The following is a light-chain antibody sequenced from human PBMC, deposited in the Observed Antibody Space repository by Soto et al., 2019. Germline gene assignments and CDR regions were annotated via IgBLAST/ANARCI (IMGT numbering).Light chain of an antibody. J-gene: IGLJ2*01. V-gene: IGLV2-23*01. Sequence: QSALTQPASVSGSPGQSITISCTGTSSDVGSYNLVSWYQQHPGKAPKLMIYEGSKRPSGVSNRFSGSKSGNTASLTISGLQAEDEADYYCCSYAGSSTLVFSGGTKLTV. CDR1: SSDVGSYNL. CDR3: CSYAGSSTLV. CDR2: EGS.